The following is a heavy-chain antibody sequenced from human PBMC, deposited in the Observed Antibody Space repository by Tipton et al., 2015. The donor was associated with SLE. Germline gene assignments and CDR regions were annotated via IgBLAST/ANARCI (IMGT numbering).Heavy chain of an antibody. CDR1: GGSIRGSNW. V-gene: IGHV4-4*02. CDR3: ARDQDDFWSSFDAFDI. Sequence: TLSLTCAVSGGSIRGSNWWSWVRQPPGKGLEWIGEIDHSGSTNSNPSLKSRVTISVDKSKNQFSLKLTSVTAADTAIYYCARDQDDFWSSFDAFDIWGLGTMVTVSS. CDR2: IDHSGST. J-gene: IGHJ3*02. D-gene: IGHD3-3*01.